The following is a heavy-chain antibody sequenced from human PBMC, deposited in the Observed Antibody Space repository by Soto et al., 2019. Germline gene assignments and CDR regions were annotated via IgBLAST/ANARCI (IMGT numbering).Heavy chain of an antibody. V-gene: IGHV4-39*01. Sequence: SETLSLTCSVSGGSISNSSYLWGWVRQPPGKGLQWIGSVSHIGSTNYNPSLNSRLTISVGTSKPQSSLRLDSVTAADTAVYYCSRIAVSGPRTGFDYWGQGILVTVSS. CDR1: GGSISNSSYL. CDR3: SRIAVSGPRTGFDY. CDR2: VSHIGST. D-gene: IGHD6-19*01. J-gene: IGHJ4*02.